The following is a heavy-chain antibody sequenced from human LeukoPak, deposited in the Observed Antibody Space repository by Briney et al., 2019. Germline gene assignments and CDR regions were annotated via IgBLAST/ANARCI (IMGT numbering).Heavy chain of an antibody. CDR2: IISNGGST. V-gene: IGHV3-64D*06. Sequence: GGSLRLSCSASGFTFSRYALHWVRQAPGKGLECVSGIISNGGSTNYADSVKGRFTISRDNSKNTLYLQMSSLRPEDTAVYYCVKENGRYPEPYYFDYWGQGTLVTVSS. J-gene: IGHJ4*02. D-gene: IGHD3-9*01. CDR1: GFTFSRYA. CDR3: VKENGRYPEPYYFDY.